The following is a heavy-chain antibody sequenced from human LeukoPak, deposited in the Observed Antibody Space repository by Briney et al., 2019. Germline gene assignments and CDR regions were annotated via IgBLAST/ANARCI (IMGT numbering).Heavy chain of an antibody. J-gene: IGHJ4*02. V-gene: IGHV3-23*01. Sequence: GGSLRLSCVASGFTFSSYAMSWVRQAPARGLEWVASLRGVGSTFYADSVKGRFTLSRDESRNTVYLQLTYLRVEDTAVYYCAKASWVSSADAVLWGQGTPVTVSS. CDR2: LRGVGST. CDR1: GFTFSSYA. CDR3: AKASWVSSADAVL. D-gene: IGHD3-16*01.